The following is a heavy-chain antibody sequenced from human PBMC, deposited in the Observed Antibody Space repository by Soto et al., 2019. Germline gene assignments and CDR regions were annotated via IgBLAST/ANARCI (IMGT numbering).Heavy chain of an antibody. J-gene: IGHJ5*02. Sequence: VSCKASGYTFTSYGISWVRQAPGQGLEWMGWISAYNGNTNYAQKLQGRVTMTTDTSTSTAYMELRSLRSDDTAVYYCARDRMVRGYRPYSWFDPWGQGTLVTVSS. CDR1: GYTFTSYG. CDR2: ISAYNGNT. CDR3: ARDRMVRGYRPYSWFDP. D-gene: IGHD3-10*01. V-gene: IGHV1-18*01.